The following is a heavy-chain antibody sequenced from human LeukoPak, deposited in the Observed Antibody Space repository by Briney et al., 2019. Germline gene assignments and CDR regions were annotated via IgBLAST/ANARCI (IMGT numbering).Heavy chain of an antibody. CDR1: GFTFSSYW. CDR3: GRLAMIRGVIVDY. D-gene: IGHD3-10*01. J-gene: IGHJ4*02. V-gene: IGHV3-74*01. CDR2: INNDGSNT. Sequence: PGGSLRLSCAASGFTFSSYWMHWVRHAPGKGLVWVSRINNDGSNTNYADSVKGRFTISRDNAKNTLYLQMNSLRAEDTAVYYCGRLAMIRGVIVDYWGQGTLVTVSS.